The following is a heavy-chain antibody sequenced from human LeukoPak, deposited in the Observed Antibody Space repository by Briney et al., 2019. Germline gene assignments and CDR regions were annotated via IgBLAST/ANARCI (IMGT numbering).Heavy chain of an antibody. CDR2: IGIRGDT. J-gene: IGHJ4*02. V-gene: IGHV3-13*01. CDR1: GFTFIDYD. D-gene: IGHD6-19*01. Sequence: GGSLRLSCAASGFTFIDYDMHWVRQVIGKGLEWVSAIGIRGDTHYSGSVKGRFTISRENAESSLYLQMNSLRAGDTAVYYCARGGIQVSGIDGFDYWGQGTLVTVSS. CDR3: ARGGIQVSGIDGFDY.